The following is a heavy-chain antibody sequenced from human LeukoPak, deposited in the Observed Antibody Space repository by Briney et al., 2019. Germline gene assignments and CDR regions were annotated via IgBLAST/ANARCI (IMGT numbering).Heavy chain of an antibody. CDR1: GYTFTSYG. Sequence: ASVKVSCKASGYTFTSYGISWVRQAPGQGLEWMGWISAYNGNTNYAQKLQGRVTMTTDTSTSTAYMELRSLRSDDTAVYYCATCSSTSCLVYYYYGMDVWAKGPRSPSP. D-gene: IGHD2-2*01. CDR3: ATCSSTSCLVYYYYGMDV. J-gene: IGHJ6*02. CDR2: ISAYNGNT. V-gene: IGHV1-18*01.